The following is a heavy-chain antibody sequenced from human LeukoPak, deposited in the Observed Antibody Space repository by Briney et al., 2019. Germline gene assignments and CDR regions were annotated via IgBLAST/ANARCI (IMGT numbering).Heavy chain of an antibody. Sequence: GESLKISCAASGFTFSSYSMNWVRQAPGKGLEWVSSISSSSSYIYYADSVKGRFTISRDNAKNSLYLQMNSLRAEDTAVYYCARDSGYCSGGSCYPQGAFDIWGQGTMVTVSS. CDR3: ARDSGYCSGGSCYPQGAFDI. V-gene: IGHV3-21*01. CDR1: GFTFSSYS. D-gene: IGHD2-15*01. J-gene: IGHJ3*02. CDR2: ISSSSSYI.